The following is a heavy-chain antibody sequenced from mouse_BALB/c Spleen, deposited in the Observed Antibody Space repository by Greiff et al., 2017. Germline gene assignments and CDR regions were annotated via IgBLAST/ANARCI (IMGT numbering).Heavy chain of an antibody. CDR3: ARGYGNYFDY. J-gene: IGHJ2*01. CDR2: IWAGGST. Sequence: QVQLQQSGPGLVAPSQSLSITCTVSGFSLTSYGVHWVRQPPGKGLEWLGVIWAGGSTNYNSALMSRLSISKDNSKSQVFLKMNSLQTDDTAMYYCARGYGNYFDYWGQGTTLTVSA. D-gene: IGHD2-1*01. CDR1: GFSLTSYG. V-gene: IGHV2-9*02.